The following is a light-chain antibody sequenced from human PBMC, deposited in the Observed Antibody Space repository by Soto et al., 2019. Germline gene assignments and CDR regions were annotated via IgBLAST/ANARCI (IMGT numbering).Light chain of an antibody. V-gene: IGLV3-21*04. Sequence: SYELTQPPSVSVAPGKTARITCGENNIGSKSVHWYQRKPGQAPVLVIYYDSDRPSGIPERFSGSNSGNTATLTISRVEAGDEADYYCQVWDSSSDHPNWVFGGGTKLTVL. CDR1: NIGSKS. J-gene: IGLJ3*02. CDR2: YDS. CDR3: QVWDSSSDHPNWV.